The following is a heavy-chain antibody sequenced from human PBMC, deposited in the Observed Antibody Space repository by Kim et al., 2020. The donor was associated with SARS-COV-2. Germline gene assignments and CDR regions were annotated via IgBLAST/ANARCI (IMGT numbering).Heavy chain of an antibody. V-gene: IGHV4-39*01. CDR3: ARHRPASGTRADYFEY. D-gene: IGHD6-13*01. J-gene: IGHJ4*01. Sequence: SETLSLTCSVSGGSVTGNYYWGGIRQSPGKGLEWSGSINYSGDTYYNPSLKSRVTMSVDTSKNQFYLRLDSSPATHTTMYYCARHRPASGTRADYFEYWG. CDR2: INYSGDT. CDR1: GGSVTGNYY.